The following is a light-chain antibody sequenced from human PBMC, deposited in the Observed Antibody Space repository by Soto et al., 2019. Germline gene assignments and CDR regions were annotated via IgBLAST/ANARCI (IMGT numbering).Light chain of an antibody. J-gene: IGKJ1*01. CDR1: QSISIW. CDR3: QQYNSYSPWT. Sequence: DIQMTQSPSTLPASVGDRVTITCRASQSISIWLAWYQQKPGKAPKLLIYKASSLESGVPSRFSGSGSGTEFTLTIRSLQPDDFATYYCQQYNSYSPWTFGQGTKVDIK. CDR2: KAS. V-gene: IGKV1-5*03.